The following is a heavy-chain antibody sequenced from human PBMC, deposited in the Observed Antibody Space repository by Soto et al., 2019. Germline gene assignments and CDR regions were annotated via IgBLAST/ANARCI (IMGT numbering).Heavy chain of an antibody. CDR1: GGTFSSYA. CDR3: ARSQGSRTSLEIYYYYYYGMDV. Sequence: QVQLVQSGAEVKKPGSSVKVSCKASGGTFSSYAISWVRQAPGQGLEWMGGIIPISDTTNYAQKFQGRVTITADESTSTAYMGLSSLRSEDTAVYYCARSQGSRTSLEIYYYYYYGMDVWGQGTTVTVSS. CDR2: IIPISDTT. V-gene: IGHV1-69*01. D-gene: IGHD2-2*01. J-gene: IGHJ6*02.